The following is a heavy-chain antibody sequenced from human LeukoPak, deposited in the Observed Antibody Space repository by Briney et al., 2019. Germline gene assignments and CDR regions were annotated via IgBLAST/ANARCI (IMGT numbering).Heavy chain of an antibody. CDR1: GFTFSSYA. CDR2: ISYDGSNK. J-gene: IGHJ4*02. Sequence: GGSLRLSCAASGFTFSSYAMHWVRQAPGKGLEWVAVISYDGSNKYYADSVKGRFTISRDNAKNSLYLQMNNLRAEDTAVYYCARIICSGPTSYNFDLWGPGTLVTVSS. D-gene: IGHD2-2*02. V-gene: IGHV3-30-3*01. CDR3: ARIICSGPTSYNFDL.